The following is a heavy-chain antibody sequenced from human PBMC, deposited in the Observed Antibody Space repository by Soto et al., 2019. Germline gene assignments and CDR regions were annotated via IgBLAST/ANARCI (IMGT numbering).Heavy chain of an antibody. CDR2: IVPIFGTA. CDR1: GGTFSSYA. CDR3: AREKIAAAGFFDY. J-gene: IGHJ4*02. Sequence: SVKVSCKASGGTFSSYAISWVRQAPGQGLEWMGGIVPIFGTANYAQKFQGRVTITADESTSTAYMELSSLRSEDTAVYYCAREKIAAAGFFDYWGQGTLVTVSS. D-gene: IGHD6-13*01. V-gene: IGHV1-69*13.